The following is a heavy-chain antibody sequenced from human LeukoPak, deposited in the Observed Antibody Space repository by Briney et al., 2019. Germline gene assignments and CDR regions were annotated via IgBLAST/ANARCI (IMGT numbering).Heavy chain of an antibody. D-gene: IGHD6-13*01. CDR1: RFTFSSYT. V-gene: IGHV3-21*04. CDR3: ASTPGAAGKGDYYYYYMDV. Sequence: PGGSLRLSCSASRFTFSSYTMNWVRQAPGKGLEWVSSIDPSSTYIYYADSVKGRFTISRDNAKNSLYLQMNSLRAEDTAVYYCASTPGAAGKGDYYYYYMDVGGKGPTVTVSS. CDR2: IDPSSTYI. J-gene: IGHJ6*03.